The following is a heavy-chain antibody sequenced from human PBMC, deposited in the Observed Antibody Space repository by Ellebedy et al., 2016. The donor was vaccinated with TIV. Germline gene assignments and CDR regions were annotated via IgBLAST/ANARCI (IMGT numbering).Heavy chain of an antibody. CDR2: ISNSGRTE. CDR3: AKEFHNEGYGAFFDY. D-gene: IGHD5-18*01. V-gene: IGHV3-30*18. CDR1: GFTFSGYG. Sequence: GGSLRLXXAASGFTFSGYGMHWVRQAPGKGLEWVAVISNSGRTEHYADFVEGRFTISRDNSKNTLNLQMNSLRFEDTAVYYCAKEFHNEGYGAFFDYWGQGTLVTVSS. J-gene: IGHJ4*02.